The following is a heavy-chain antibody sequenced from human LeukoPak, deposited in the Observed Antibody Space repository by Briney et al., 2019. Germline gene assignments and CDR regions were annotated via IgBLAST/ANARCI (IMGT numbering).Heavy chain of an antibody. V-gene: IGHV3-30*03. CDR1: GFTFSSYG. CDR3: ARNGWEYDSSGYFPQAPDAFDI. Sequence: GGSLRLSCAASGFTFSSYGMHWVRQAPGKGLEWVAVISYDGSNKYYADSVKGRFTISRDNSKNTLYLQMNSLRAEDTAVYYCARNGWEYDSSGYFPQAPDAFDIWGQGTMVTVSS. D-gene: IGHD3-22*01. J-gene: IGHJ3*02. CDR2: ISYDGSNK.